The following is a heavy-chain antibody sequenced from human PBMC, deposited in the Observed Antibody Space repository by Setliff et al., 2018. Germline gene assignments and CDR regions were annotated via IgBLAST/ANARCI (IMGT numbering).Heavy chain of an antibody. CDR3: ARDRSALVRGVVHHNYFDP. D-gene: IGHD3-10*01. CDR1: GASMRNGTFY. CDR2: ISYSGNT. V-gene: IGHV4-31*03. Sequence: TSETLSLTCTVSGASMRNGTFYWSWTRLHPGKGLEWIGYISYSGNTYYNPSFEGRLALSVDASMNQFSLRLSSVTAADSAIYYCARDRSALVRGVVHHNYFDPWGQGNKVTVSS. J-gene: IGHJ5*02.